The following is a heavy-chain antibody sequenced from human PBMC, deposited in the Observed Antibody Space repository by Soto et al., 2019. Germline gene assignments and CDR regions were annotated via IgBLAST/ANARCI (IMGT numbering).Heavy chain of an antibody. CDR3: ARGGGRYNTDY. CDR1: GYTFTHLY. CDR2: IDPNSGAT. D-gene: IGHD1-20*01. Sequence: QVQLVQSGAEVKNPGASVKVSCKASGYTFTHLYMHWVRQAPGQGLEWMGWIDPNSGATSYAQEFQGRVTMTRDTSISTVYMELSSLRSDDTAVYYCARGGGRYNTDYWGQGTLVTVSS. V-gene: IGHV1-2*02. J-gene: IGHJ4*02.